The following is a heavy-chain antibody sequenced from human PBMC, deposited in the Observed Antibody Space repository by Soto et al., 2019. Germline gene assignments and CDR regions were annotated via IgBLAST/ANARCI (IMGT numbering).Heavy chain of an antibody. CDR2: ISGYNGNT. CDR1: GYTFISYG. CDR3: AGDLGAQIVDY. J-gene: IGHJ4*02. V-gene: IGHV1-18*01. Sequence: QVQLVQSGAEVKKPGASVKVSCKASGYTFISYGISWVRQAPGQGLEWMGWISGYNGNTKYAQKLQGRVTMTTDTTTSTAYMELRSLRSDDTGVYYCAGDLGAQIVDYWGQGTLVTVSS. D-gene: IGHD1-26*01.